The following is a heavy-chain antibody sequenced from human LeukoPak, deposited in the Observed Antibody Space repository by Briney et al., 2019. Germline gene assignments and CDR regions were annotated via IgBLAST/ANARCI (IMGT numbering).Heavy chain of an antibody. J-gene: IGHJ3*01. V-gene: IGHV1-2*02. CDR1: GYNFNVYY. Sequence: ASVKVSCKGSGYNFNVYYIHWVRQAPGQGLEWMGWMDPESGDTIYAPKFQGRVSMTRDTSITTAYMELISLTFDDSAMYYCATRGGLTPNTLAMWGHGTMVTVS. D-gene: IGHD2-15*01. CDR3: ATRGGLTPNTLAM. CDR2: MDPESGDT.